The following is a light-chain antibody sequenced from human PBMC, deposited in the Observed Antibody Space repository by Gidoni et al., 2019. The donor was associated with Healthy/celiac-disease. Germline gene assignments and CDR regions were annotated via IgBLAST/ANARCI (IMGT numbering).Light chain of an antibody. CDR2: AAS. Sequence: NECPSPLSASVGDRVTITCRARQSISSYLNWYQQKPGKAPKLLIYAASSLQSGVPSRFSGSGSGTDFTLTISSLPPEDFATYYCPQCYRAPWTLAQGTQVEI. CDR1: QSISSY. CDR3: PQCYRAPWT. V-gene: IGKV1-39*01. J-gene: IGKJ1*01.